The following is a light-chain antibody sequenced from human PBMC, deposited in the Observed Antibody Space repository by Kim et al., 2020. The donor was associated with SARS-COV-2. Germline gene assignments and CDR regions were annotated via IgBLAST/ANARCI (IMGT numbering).Light chain of an antibody. V-gene: IGKV3-20*01. J-gene: IGKJ1*01. CDR1: QSVSSNY. CDR3: QQYGTSPPWT. Sequence: EIVLTQSPGTLSLSPGERATLSCRASQSVSSNYLAWYQQKPGQAPRLLIFGASSRAAGIPDRFSGSGSGTDFTLTISRLEPEDFAVYYCQQYGTSPPWTFGQGTMVDIK. CDR2: GAS.